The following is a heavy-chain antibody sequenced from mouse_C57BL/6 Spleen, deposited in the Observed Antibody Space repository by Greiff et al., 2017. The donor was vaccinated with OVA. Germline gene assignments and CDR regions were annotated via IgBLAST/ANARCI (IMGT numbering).Heavy chain of an antibody. D-gene: IGHD2-2*01. CDR3: ARDGYENAMDY. J-gene: IGHJ4*01. Sequence: DVQLVESGGGLVKPGGSLKLSCAASGFTFSSYAMSWVRQTPEKRLEWVATISDGGSYTYYPDNVKGRFTISRDNAKNNLYLQMSHLKSEDTAMYYCARDGYENAMDYWGQGTSVTVSS. CDR2: ISDGGSYT. V-gene: IGHV5-4*01. CDR1: GFTFSSYA.